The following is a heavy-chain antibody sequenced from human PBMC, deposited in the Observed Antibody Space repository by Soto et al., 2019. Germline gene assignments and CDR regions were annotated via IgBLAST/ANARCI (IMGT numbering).Heavy chain of an antibody. CDR2: IYYSGST. D-gene: IGHD3-10*01. V-gene: IGHV4-31*03. CDR1: GGSISSGGYY. Sequence: SETLSLTCTVSGGSISSGGYYWSWIRQHPGKGLEWIGYIYYSGSTYYNPSLKSRVTISVDTSKNQFSLKLSSVTAADTAVYYCARVSRGAALWFDPWGQGTLVTV. CDR3: ARVSRGAALWFDP. J-gene: IGHJ5*02.